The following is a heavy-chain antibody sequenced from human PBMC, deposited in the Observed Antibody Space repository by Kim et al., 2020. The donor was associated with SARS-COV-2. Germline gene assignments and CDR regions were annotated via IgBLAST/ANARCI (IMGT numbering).Heavy chain of an antibody. CDR2: IYYSGST. CDR1: GGSISSSSYY. V-gene: IGHV4-39*01. D-gene: IGHD3-22*01. J-gene: IGHJ5*02. CDR3: ARRYYYDSNWFDP. Sequence: SETLSLTCTVSGGSISSSSYYWGWIRQPPGKGLEWIGSIYYSGSTYYNPSLKSRVTISVDTSKNQFSLKLSSVTAADTAVYYCARRYYYDSNWFDPWGQGTLVTVSS.